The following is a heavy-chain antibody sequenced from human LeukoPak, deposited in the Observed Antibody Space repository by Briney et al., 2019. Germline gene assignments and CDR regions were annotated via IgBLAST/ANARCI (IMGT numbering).Heavy chain of an antibody. CDR2: IYPGDSDT. D-gene: IGHD1-26*01. Sequence: GESLKISCKGSGYSFTSYWIGWVLQMPGKGLEWMVIIYPGDSDTRYSPSFQGQVTISADKSISTAYLQWSSLKASDTAMYYCARPPLGDGSFFDYWGQGTLVTVSS. CDR1: GYSFTSYW. V-gene: IGHV5-51*01. CDR3: ARPPLGDGSFFDY. J-gene: IGHJ4*02.